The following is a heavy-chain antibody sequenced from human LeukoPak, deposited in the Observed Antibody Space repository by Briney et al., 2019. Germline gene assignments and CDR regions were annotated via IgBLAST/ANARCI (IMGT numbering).Heavy chain of an antibody. D-gene: IGHD2-15*01. CDR3: ARALGYCSGGSCFNDAFDI. CDR1: GFTFDVYG. J-gene: IGHJ3*02. Sequence: GGSLRLSCAASGFTFDVYGMSWVRQAPGKGLEWVSGINWNGGSTGYADSVKGRFTISRDNAKNSLYLQMNSLRAEDTALYHCARALGYCSGGSCFNDAFDIWGQGTMVTVSS. CDR2: INWNGGST. V-gene: IGHV3-20*01.